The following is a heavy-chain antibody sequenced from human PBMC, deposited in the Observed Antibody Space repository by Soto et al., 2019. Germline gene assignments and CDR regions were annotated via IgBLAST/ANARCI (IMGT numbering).Heavy chain of an antibody. Sequence: GSLRLSCEASGFTFSTSAMSWVRQAPGKGLEWVSTISGSGGGKYYADSVNGRFTISGDNSKNTLFLQMNSLRAEDTALYYCARNWGIFDYWGQGT. J-gene: IGHJ4*02. V-gene: IGHV3-23*01. CDR3: ARNWGIFDY. CDR2: ISGSGGGK. CDR1: GFTFSTSA. D-gene: IGHD7-27*01.